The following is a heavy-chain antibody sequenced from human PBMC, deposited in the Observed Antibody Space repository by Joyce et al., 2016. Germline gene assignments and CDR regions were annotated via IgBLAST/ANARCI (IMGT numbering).Heavy chain of an antibody. CDR2: MRSKANSYAI. J-gene: IGHJ4*02. CDR1: GFSFSGSA. Sequence: EVQLVESGGGLVQPGGSLKLSCAASGFSFSGSAMHWVSQASGKGREWVGRMRSKANSYAIAYAASVKGRFTISRDDSKNTAYLQMDSLGTEDTAVYYCTTTYSSSWYQFDSWGQGTLVIVSS. D-gene: IGHD6-13*01. V-gene: IGHV3-73*02. CDR3: TTTYSSSWYQFDS.